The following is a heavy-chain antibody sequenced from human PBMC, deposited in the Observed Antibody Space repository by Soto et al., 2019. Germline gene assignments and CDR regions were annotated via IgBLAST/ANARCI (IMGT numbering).Heavy chain of an antibody. Sequence: ASVKVSCKASGYTFTGYAMHWVRQAPGQRLEWMGLINAGNGNTKYSQKFQGRVTITRDTSASTAYMELSKDTAVYYCARAVAVPADFDYWGQGTLVTVSS. J-gene: IGHJ4*02. CDR3: ARAVAVPADFDY. CDR1: GYTFTGYA. CDR2: INAGNGNT. V-gene: IGHV1-3*01. D-gene: IGHD6-19*01.